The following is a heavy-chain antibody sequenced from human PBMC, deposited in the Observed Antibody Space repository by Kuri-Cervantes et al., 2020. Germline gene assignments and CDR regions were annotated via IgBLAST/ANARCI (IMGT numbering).Heavy chain of an antibody. V-gene: IGHV3-23*01. CDR2: ISGSGGST. CDR1: GFTFSSYA. CDR3: ARGAMVRGANKNYYYGMDV. D-gene: IGHD3-10*01. J-gene: IGHJ6*02. Sequence: GGSLRLSCAASGFTFSSYAMSWVRQAPGKGLEWVSAISGSGGSTYYADSVKGRFTISRDNSKNTLYLQMNSLRAEDTAVYYCARGAMVRGANKNYYYGMDVWGQGTTVTVSS.